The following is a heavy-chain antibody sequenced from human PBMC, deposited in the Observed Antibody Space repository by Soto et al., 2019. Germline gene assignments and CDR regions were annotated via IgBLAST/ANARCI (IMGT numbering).Heavy chain of an antibody. CDR1: GYTFTSYY. Sequence: ASVKVSCKASGYTFTSYYMHWVRQAPGQGLEWMGIINPSGGSTSYAQKFQGRVTMTRDTSTSTVYMELSSLRSEDTAVYYCARESPDCTNGVCRRRNWFDPWGQGTLVTVS. V-gene: IGHV1-46*01. CDR2: INPSGGST. J-gene: IGHJ5*02. CDR3: ARESPDCTNGVCRRRNWFDP. D-gene: IGHD2-8*01.